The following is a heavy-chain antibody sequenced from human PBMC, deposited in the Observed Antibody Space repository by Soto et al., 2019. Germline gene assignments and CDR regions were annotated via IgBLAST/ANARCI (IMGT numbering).Heavy chain of an antibody. CDR1: GFTFSSYA. CDR2: ISGSGGST. D-gene: IGHD3-22*01. V-gene: IGHV3-23*01. J-gene: IGHJ4*02. CDR3: AKVAKITMIVVVIRYFDY. Sequence: GGSLRLSCAASGFTFSSYAMSWVRQAPGKGLEWVSAISGSGGSTYYADSVKGRFTISRDNSKNTLYLQMNSLRAEDTAVYYCAKVAKITMIVVVIRYFDYWGQGTLVTVSS.